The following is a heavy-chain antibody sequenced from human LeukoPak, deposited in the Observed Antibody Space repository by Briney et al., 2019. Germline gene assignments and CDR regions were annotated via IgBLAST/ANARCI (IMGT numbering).Heavy chain of an antibody. J-gene: IGHJ4*02. CDR3: AKRNTMVRGGPCFDY. V-gene: IGHV3-23*01. CDR2: IFGNGDTT. D-gene: IGHD3-10*01. CDR1: GFSFSSYA. Sequence: GGSLRLSCAASGFSFSSYAMNWVRQAAGKGLEWVSIIFGNGDTTYYADSVKGRFTVSRDNSEDTLYLQMNDLRPDDTAIYYCAKRNTMVRGGPCFDYWGQGLLVTVPS.